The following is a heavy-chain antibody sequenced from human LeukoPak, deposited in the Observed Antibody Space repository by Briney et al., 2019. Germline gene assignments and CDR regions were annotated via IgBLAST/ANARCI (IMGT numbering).Heavy chain of an antibody. V-gene: IGHV1-2*02. J-gene: IGHJ4*02. Sequence: ASVTVSCKASGYTFIDYYMHWVRQAPGQGLEWLGYISPNSGNTRFARKFQDRLIMTTDTATSTAYMELRSLTPDDTAVYYCARGKYYSNSGDDYWGQGTLVPLSS. D-gene: IGHD4-11*01. CDR1: GYTFIDYY. CDR2: ISPNSGNT. CDR3: ARGKYYSNSGDDY.